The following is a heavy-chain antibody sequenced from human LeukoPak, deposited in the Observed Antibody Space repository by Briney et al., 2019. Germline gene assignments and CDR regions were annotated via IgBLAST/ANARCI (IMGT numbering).Heavy chain of an antibody. CDR3: ARSKSCGGDCYAFDI. CDR1: GRSISSGSYY. D-gene: IGHD2-21*01. J-gene: IGHJ3*02. Sequence: SETLSLTCTVSGRSISSGSYYWSWIRPPAGKGLEWIGRIYISGSTSYNPSLKSRVTISVDTSKNQFSLKLSSVTAADTAVYYCARSKSCGGDCYAFDIWGQGTMVTVSS. V-gene: IGHV4-61*02. CDR2: IYISGST.